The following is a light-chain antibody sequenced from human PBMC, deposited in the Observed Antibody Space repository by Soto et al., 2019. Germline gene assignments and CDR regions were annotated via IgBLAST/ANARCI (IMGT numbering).Light chain of an antibody. V-gene: IGKV1-27*01. CDR2: AAS. Sequence: DIQMTQSPSSLCASVGDRVTITCRASQAITTYLAWYQQKPEKVPKLLIYAASILPSGVPSRFSGSGSGTDYTLTISSLQPEDVATYYCQKYNCAPFTFGPGTKVDI. CDR1: QAITTY. J-gene: IGKJ3*01. CDR3: QKYNCAPFT.